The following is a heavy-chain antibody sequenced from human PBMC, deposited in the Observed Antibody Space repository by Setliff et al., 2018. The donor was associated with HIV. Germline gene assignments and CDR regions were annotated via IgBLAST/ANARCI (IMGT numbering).Heavy chain of an antibody. J-gene: IGHJ4*02. CDR3: ARSPGDYLFDY. Sequence: GASVKVSCKVSGYTLTELSMHWVRQAPGKGLEWMGGFDPEDGETIYAQKFQGRVTITRDASASTAYMELSSLRSEDTAVYYCARSPGDYLFDYWGQGTLVTVSS. D-gene: IGHD4-17*01. CDR1: GYTLTELS. CDR2: FDPEDGET. V-gene: IGHV1-24*01.